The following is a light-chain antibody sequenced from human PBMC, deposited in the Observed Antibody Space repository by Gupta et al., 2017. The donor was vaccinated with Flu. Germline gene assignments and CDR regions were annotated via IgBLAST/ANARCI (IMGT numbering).Light chain of an antibody. V-gene: IGKV1-17*01. J-gene: IGKJ1*01. Sequence: AAFLSSSVGDRVTITCRESQEIRNNLGWYQQKPGTVPKCLIYAAFTLQTGVPSRFSGSNFGTEFTLTISSLQPEDFATYYCLQYNNYPWTFGQGTKVEIK. CDR2: AAF. CDR1: QEIRNN. CDR3: LQYNNYPWT.